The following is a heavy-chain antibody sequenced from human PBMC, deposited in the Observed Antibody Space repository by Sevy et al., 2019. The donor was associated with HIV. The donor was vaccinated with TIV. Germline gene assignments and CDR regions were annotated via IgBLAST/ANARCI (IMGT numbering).Heavy chain of an antibody. Sequence: SCAASGFTFSSYSMNWVRQAPGKGLEWVSSISSSSSYIYYADSVKGRFTISRDNAKNSLYLQMNSLRAEDTAVYYCARADCGGDCWIDYWGQGTLVTVSS. D-gene: IGHD2-21*01. J-gene: IGHJ4*02. CDR3: ARADCGGDCWIDY. V-gene: IGHV3-21*01. CDR1: GFTFSSYS. CDR2: ISSSSSYI.